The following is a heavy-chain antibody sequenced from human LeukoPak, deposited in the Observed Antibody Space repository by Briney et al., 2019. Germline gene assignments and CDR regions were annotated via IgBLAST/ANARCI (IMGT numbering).Heavy chain of an antibody. CDR2: IKKDGSEK. J-gene: IGHJ4*02. CDR3: ARAFYGSGSYYHY. V-gene: IGHV3-7*01. Sequence: PGGSLRLSCAASGFTFSSDWMSWVRQAPGKGLEWVANIKKDGSEKYYVDSVKGRFTISRDNAKNSLYLQMNSLRAEDTAVYYCARAFYGSGSYYHYWGQGTLVTVSS. D-gene: IGHD3-10*01. CDR1: GFTFSSDW.